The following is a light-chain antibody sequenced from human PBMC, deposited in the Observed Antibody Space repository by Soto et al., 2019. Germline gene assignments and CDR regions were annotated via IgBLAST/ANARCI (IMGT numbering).Light chain of an antibody. CDR1: QSVSNNY. J-gene: IGKJ1*01. CDR3: LHHGSSLWT. CDR2: GAS. Sequence: EILMTQSPATLSVSPGEISTLSFRSSQSVSNNYLACYQQKPGQSPRLLIYGASNRATGIPDRFSGSGSGTDFTLTISRLEPEDFAMYYCLHHGSSLWTFGQGTKVDI. V-gene: IGKV3-20*01.